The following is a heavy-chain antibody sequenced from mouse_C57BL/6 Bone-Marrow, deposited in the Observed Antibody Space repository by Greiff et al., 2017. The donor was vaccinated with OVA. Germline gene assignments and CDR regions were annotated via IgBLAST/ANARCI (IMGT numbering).Heavy chain of an antibody. CDR3: ARHERALDDGSSCWFAY. CDR1: GYTFTEYT. J-gene: IGHJ3*01. D-gene: IGHD1-1*01. CDR2: FYPGSGSI. Sequence: QVQLKQSGAELVKPGASVKLSCKASGYTFTEYTIHWVKQRYGQGLEWIGWFYPGSGSIKYNEKFKDQATLTVDNSSSTVYMELSRLTSEDSAFYICARHERALDDGSSCWFAYWGQGTLVTVSA. V-gene: IGHV1-62-2*01.